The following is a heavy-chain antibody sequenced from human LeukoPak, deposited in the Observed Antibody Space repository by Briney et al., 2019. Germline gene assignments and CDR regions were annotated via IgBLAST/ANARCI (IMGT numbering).Heavy chain of an antibody. V-gene: IGHV4-59*01. CDR3: ARDLPVWRYDSSGYLLGGYFDY. Sequence: SETLSLTCTVSGGSISSYYWSWIRQPPGKGLEWIGYIYYSGSTNYNPSLKSRVTISVDTSKNQFSLKLSSVTAADTAVYYCARDLPVWRYDSSGYLLGGYFDYWGQGTLVTVSS. CDR1: GGSISSYY. D-gene: IGHD3-22*01. CDR2: IYYSGST. J-gene: IGHJ4*02.